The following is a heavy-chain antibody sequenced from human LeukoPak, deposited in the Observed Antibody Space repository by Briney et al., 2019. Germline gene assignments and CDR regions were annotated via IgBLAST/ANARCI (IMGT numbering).Heavy chain of an antibody. V-gene: IGHV4-61*02. CDR2: IFASGTT. CDR3: ARSDGRYYYMAV. D-gene: IGHD2-21*02. J-gene: IGHJ6*03. Sequence: PSETRSLTCTVSGASIGSGSYYYSWIRQPAGKGLEWIGRIFASGTTYYNPSLKSRLTIALDKSKNQFSLRLTSVTAADTAVYYCARSDGRYYYMAVWGKGTTVIVSS. CDR1: GASIGSGSYY.